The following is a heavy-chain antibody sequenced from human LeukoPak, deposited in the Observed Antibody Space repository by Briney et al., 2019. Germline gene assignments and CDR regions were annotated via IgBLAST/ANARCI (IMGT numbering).Heavy chain of an antibody. CDR1: GFTVSSNS. V-gene: IGHV3-53*01. CDR2: IYSDNT. J-gene: IGHJ4*02. D-gene: IGHD4/OR15-4a*01. CDR3: ARRAGAYSHPYDY. Sequence: GGSLRLSCTVSGFTVSSNSMSWVRQAPGKGLELVSFIYSDNTHYSDSAKGRFTISRDNSKNTLYLQMNSLRAEDTAVYYCARRAGAYSHPYDYWGQGTLVTVSS.